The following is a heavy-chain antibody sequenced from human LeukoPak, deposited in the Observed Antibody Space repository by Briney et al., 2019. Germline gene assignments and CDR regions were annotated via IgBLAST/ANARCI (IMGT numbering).Heavy chain of an antibody. J-gene: IGHJ4*02. CDR2: IYQSGTT. Sequence: PSETLSLTCAVSGHSISSGYYWAWIRQPPGKGLEWIGSIYQSGTTYYNSSLKSRVTISVDTSKNQFSLKLSSVTAADTAVYYCARVNKGGYKYFGYFVYWGQGTLVTVSS. CDR1: GHSISSGYY. V-gene: IGHV4-38-2*01. CDR3: ARVNKGGYKYFGYFVY. D-gene: IGHD5-24*01.